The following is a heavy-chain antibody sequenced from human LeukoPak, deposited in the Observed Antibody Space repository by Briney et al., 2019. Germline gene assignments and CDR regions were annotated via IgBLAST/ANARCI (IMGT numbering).Heavy chain of an antibody. D-gene: IGHD4-23*01. CDR3: ARAPVGSTYRFDY. CDR2: INHSGST. V-gene: IGHV4-34*01. Sequence: SETLSLTCAVYGGSFSGYYWSWIRRPPGKGLEWIGEINHSGSTNYNPSLKSRVTISVDTSKNQFSLKLSSVTAADTAVYYSARAPVGSTYRFDYWGQGALVTVSS. CDR1: GGSFSGYY. J-gene: IGHJ4*02.